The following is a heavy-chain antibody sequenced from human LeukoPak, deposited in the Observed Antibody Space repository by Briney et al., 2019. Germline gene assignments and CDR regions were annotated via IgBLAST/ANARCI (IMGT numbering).Heavy chain of an antibody. D-gene: IGHD3-10*01. CDR2: ISYGGSNK. V-gene: IGHV3-30*18. Sequence: GGSLRLSCAASGFTFSSYGMHWVRQAPGKGLEWVAIISYGGSNKYYADSVKGRFTISRDNSKNTLYLQMNSLRAEDTAVYYCAKDPHYYANYYYGMDVWGQGTTVTVSS. CDR3: AKDPHYYANYYYGMDV. J-gene: IGHJ6*02. CDR1: GFTFSSYG.